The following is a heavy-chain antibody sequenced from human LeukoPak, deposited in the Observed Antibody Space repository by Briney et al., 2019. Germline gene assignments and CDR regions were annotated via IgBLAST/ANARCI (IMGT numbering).Heavy chain of an antibody. CDR2: IYYSGST. CDR1: GGSISSYC. CDR3: ARTSRYCSGGSCYSVDY. V-gene: IGHV4-59*12. D-gene: IGHD2-15*01. J-gene: IGHJ4*02. Sequence: TSETLSLTCTVSGGSISSYCWSWIRQPPGKGLEWIGYIYYSGSTNYNPSLKSRVTISVDTSKNQFSLKLSSVTAADTAVYYCARTSRYCSGGSCYSVDYWGQGTLVTVSS.